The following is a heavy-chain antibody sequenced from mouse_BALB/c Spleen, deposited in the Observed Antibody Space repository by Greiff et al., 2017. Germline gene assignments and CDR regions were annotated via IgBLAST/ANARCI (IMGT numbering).Heavy chain of an antibody. CDR2: IYPGDGDT. J-gene: IGHJ4*01. CDR1: GYAFSSSW. V-gene: IGHV1-82*01. Sequence: QVQLQQSGPELVKPGASVKISCKASGYAFSSSWMNWVKQRPGQGLEWIGRIYPGDGDTNYNGKFKGKATLTADKSSSTAYMQLSSLTSVDSAVYFCASTTVPRSFYYAMDYWGQGTSVTVSS. CDR3: ASTTVPRSFYYAMDY. D-gene: IGHD1-1*01.